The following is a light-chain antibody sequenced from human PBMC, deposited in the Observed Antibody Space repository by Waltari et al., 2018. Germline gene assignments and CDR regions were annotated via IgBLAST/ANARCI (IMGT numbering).Light chain of an antibody. Sequence: EIVLTQSPATLSLSPVERATLSCRASQSVSSSYLAWYQQKPGLAPRLLIYDASSRATCIPDRFSGSGSATDFTLTISRLEPEDFAVYYCQQYGSSPQTFGQGTKVEIK. CDR1: QSVSSSY. CDR2: DAS. J-gene: IGKJ1*01. V-gene: IGKV3D-20*01. CDR3: QQYGSSPQT.